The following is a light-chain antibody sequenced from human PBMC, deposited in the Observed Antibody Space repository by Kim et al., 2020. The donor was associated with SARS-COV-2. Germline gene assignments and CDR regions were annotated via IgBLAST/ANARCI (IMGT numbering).Light chain of an antibody. CDR2: QHN. Sequence: SHELTQPPSVSVSPGQTAYITCSGDKLGDKYACWYQQKPGQSPVLVIYQHNKRPSGIPERFSGSNSGNTATLTISGTQAMDEADYYCQAWDSSTVVFGGGTQLTVL. V-gene: IGLV3-1*01. CDR3: QAWDSSTVV. J-gene: IGLJ2*01. CDR1: KLGDKY.